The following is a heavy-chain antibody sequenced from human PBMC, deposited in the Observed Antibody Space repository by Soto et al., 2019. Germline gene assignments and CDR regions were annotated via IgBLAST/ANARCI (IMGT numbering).Heavy chain of an antibody. CDR3: ARGYPTYYDILTGFDY. V-gene: IGHV1-46*01. D-gene: IGHD3-9*01. CDR2: ISPSGDST. Sequence: ASVKVSCKASGYTFTSYYMHWVRQAPGQGLEWMGIISPSGDSTSYAQKFQGRLTMTTDTSTSTVYMELSRLRSDDTAVYYCARGYPTYYDILTGFDYWGQGTLVTVSS. CDR1: GYTFTSYY. J-gene: IGHJ4*02.